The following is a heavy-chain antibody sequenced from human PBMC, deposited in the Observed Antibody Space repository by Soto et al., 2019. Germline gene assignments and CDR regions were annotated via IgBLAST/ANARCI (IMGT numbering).Heavy chain of an antibody. CDR3: VEGWNDF. CDR2: IKSTKDGGAR. V-gene: IGHV3-15*01. D-gene: IGHD1-1*01. CDR1: GFMFSSAW. J-gene: IGHJ4*02. Sequence: EVQVVESGGDLVEPGGSLRLSCVTSGFMFSSAWMSWVRQAPGKGLEWVARIKSTKDGGARDYAAPVNGRFSISRDDSKSTVYLQMNSLSVEGTALYYCVEGWNDFWGQGTLVTVSS.